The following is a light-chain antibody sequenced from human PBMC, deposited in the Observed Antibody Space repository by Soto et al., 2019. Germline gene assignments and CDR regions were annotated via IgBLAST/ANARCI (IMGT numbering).Light chain of an antibody. Sequence: DIQLTQSPSTLSASVGDRVTITCRASQSVSSWLAWYQQKPGKAPKLLIYKASTLESGVPPRFSGSASGTEFTLTISSLQPDDFATYYCHQHNTYPLTFGGGTKVEIK. V-gene: IGKV1-5*03. CDR2: KAS. CDR3: HQHNTYPLT. J-gene: IGKJ4*01. CDR1: QSVSSW.